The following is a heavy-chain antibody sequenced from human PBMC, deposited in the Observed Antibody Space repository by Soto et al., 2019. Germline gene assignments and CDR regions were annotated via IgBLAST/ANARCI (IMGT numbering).Heavy chain of an antibody. J-gene: IGHJ3*02. Sequence: EVQVLESGGGLVQPGGSLRLSCEGSGFTVSSHAMTWIRQAPGKGPEWVSTITADGGTYYADSVKGRFAKSRDTSESTXYLQMNSLGAEDTAAYYCAPHVSCSGGSCQYDAFAIRGQGTMVTVSS. D-gene: IGHD2-15*01. CDR1: GFTVSSHA. CDR2: ITADGGT. V-gene: IGHV3-23*01. CDR3: APHVSCSGGSCQYDAFAI.